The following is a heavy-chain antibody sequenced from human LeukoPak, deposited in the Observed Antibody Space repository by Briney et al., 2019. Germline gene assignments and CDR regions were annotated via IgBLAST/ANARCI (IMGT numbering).Heavy chain of an antibody. CDR1: GGTFSSYA. Sequence: GSSVKVSCKASGGTFSSYAISWVRQAPGQGLEWMGRIIPILGIANYAQKFQGRVTITADKSTSTAYMELSSLRSENTAVYYCATVYYDSSGYYPLDCWGQGTLVTVSS. CDR2: IIPILGIA. J-gene: IGHJ4*02. D-gene: IGHD3-22*01. V-gene: IGHV1-69*04. CDR3: ATVYYDSSGYYPLDC.